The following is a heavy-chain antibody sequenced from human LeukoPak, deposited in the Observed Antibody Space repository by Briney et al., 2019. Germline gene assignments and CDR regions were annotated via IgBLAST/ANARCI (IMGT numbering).Heavy chain of an antibody. D-gene: IGHD3-10*01. Sequence: GGSLRLSCAAPGFTFSSYGMHWVRQAPGKGLEWVAFIRYDGSNKYYADSVKGRFTISRDNSKNTLYLQMNSLRAEDTAVYYCVGITMVRGAIDYWGQGTLVTVSS. CDR3: VGITMVRGAIDY. J-gene: IGHJ4*02. V-gene: IGHV3-30*02. CDR1: GFTFSSYG. CDR2: IRYDGSNK.